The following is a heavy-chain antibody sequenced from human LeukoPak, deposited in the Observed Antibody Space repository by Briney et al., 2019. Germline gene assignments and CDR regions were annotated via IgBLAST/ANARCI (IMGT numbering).Heavy chain of an antibody. CDR2: ISAYNGNT. CDR1: GYTFTSYG. CDR3: ARFGGIYTAAYWFDP. Sequence: ASVKVSCKASGYTFTSYGISWVRQAPGQGLEWMGWISAYNGNTNYAQKLQGRVTMTTDTSTSTAYMELRSLRSDDTAVYYCARFGGIYTAAYWFDPWGQGTLVTVSS. J-gene: IGHJ5*02. D-gene: IGHD2-21*01. V-gene: IGHV1-18*01.